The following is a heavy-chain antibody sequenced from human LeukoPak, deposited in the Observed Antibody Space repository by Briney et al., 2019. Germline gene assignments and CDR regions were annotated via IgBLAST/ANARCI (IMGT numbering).Heavy chain of an antibody. V-gene: IGHV1-8*01. CDR3: ARGHYGGNRYFDI. Sequence: ASAKVSCKASGYTFRSYEINWVRQAPGRGVEWVGWIHPNSGKTGYAQKFQGRVTMTRDTSTETAFMELSSLKFDDTAIFYCARGHYGGNRYFDIWGQGTLVTVSS. J-gene: IGHJ4*02. CDR1: GYTFRSYE. CDR2: IHPNSGKT. D-gene: IGHD4-23*01.